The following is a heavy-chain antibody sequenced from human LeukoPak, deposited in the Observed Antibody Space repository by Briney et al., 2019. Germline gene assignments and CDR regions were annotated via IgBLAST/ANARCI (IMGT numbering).Heavy chain of an antibody. J-gene: IGHJ4*02. D-gene: IGHD6-19*01. CDR2: LYSAGST. V-gene: IGHV3-53*01. CDR1: GFTVSSSY. Sequence: PGGSLRLSCAASGFTVSSSYMTWVRQAPGKGLEWVSVLYSAGSTYYAESVKGRFTISRDNSKNTLYLQMNSLRAEDTAVYYCARGGASGWYDYWGQGTLVTVSS. CDR3: ARGGASGWYDY.